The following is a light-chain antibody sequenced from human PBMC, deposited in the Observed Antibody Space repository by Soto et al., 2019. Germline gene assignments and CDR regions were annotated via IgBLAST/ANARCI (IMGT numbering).Light chain of an antibody. CDR3: HQYSDWPPWT. CDR1: QSVRSN. CDR2: GAS. Sequence: EIVMTQSPATLSVSPGERATLSCRASQSVRSNLAWFRQKPGQAPRLLISGASTRATGIPARFSGSGSGTEFTLTISSLQSEDFAVYYCHQYSDWPPWTFGQGTKVDIK. J-gene: IGKJ1*01. V-gene: IGKV3-15*01.